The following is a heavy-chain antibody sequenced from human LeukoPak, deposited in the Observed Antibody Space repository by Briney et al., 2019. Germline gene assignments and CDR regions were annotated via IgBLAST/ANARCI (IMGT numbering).Heavy chain of an antibody. CDR3: AELGITMIGGV. CDR2: ISGRADGT. D-gene: IGHD3-10*02. J-gene: IGHJ6*04. CDR1: GFTFSDYG. Sequence: GGSLRLSCAASGFTFSDYGMSWVRQAPGKGLEWVSAISGRADGTWYADSVKGRFTISRDNSKNTLYLQMNSLRAEDTAVYYCAELGITMIGGVWGKGTTVTISS. V-gene: IGHV3-23*01.